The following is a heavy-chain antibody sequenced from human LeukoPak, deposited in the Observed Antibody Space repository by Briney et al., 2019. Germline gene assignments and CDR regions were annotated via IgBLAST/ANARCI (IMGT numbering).Heavy chain of an antibody. CDR3: AGDYGDYYFDY. J-gene: IGHJ4*02. D-gene: IGHD4-17*01. V-gene: IGHV4-39*07. CDR2: IYYSGCT. Sequence: SETLSLTCSVSGGSISSNDYYWGWIRQPPGKGLEWIGSIYYSGCTSYNPSLKSRVTISVDTSKNQFSLKLSSVTAADTAVYFCAGDYGDYYFDYWGQGTLVTVSS. CDR1: GGSISSNDYY.